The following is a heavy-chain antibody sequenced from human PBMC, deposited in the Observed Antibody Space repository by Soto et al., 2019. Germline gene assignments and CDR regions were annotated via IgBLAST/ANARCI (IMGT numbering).Heavy chain of an antibody. CDR3: ARTPWDGYTGYYVDY. V-gene: IGHV4-4*02. D-gene: IGHD5-18*01. J-gene: IGHJ4*02. CDR2: IYHSGST. Sequence: SETLSLTCAVSGGSISSSNWWSWVRQPPGKGLEWIGEIYHSGSTNYNPSLKSRVTISVDKSKNQFSLKLSSVTAADTAVYSFARTPWDGYTGYYVDYWGQGTLVT. CDR1: GGSISSSNW.